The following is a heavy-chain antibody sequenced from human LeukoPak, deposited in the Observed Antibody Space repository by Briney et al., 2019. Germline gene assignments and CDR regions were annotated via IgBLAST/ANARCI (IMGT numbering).Heavy chain of an antibody. CDR3: AKTRPLDSSSWSHGDY. CDR1: RFTFSSYA. J-gene: IGHJ4*02. D-gene: IGHD6-13*01. Sequence: PGGSLRLSCAASRFTFSSYAMSWVRQAPGKGLEWVSAISGSGDSTYYGDSVKGRFTISRDNSKNTLYLQINSLRAEDTAVYYCAKTRPLDSSSWSHGDYWGQGTLVTVSS. CDR2: ISGSGDST. V-gene: IGHV3-23*01.